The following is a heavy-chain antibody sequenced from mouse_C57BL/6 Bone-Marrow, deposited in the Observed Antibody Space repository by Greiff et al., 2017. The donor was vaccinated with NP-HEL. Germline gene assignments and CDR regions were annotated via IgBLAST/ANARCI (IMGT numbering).Heavy chain of an antibody. D-gene: IGHD1-1*01. Sequence: EVQLVESGGGLVKPGGSLKLSCAASGFTFSSYTMSWVRQTPEKRLEWVATISGYGGNTYYPDSVKGRFTISRDNAKNTLYLQMSSLRAEDTALYYCARRGYGSSFDYWGQGTTLTVSS. CDR3: ARRGYGSSFDY. CDR2: ISGYGGNT. CDR1: GFTFSSYT. V-gene: IGHV5-9*01. J-gene: IGHJ2*01.